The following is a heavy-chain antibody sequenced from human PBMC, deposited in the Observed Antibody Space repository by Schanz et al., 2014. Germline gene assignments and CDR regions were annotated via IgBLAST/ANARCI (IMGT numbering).Heavy chain of an antibody. J-gene: IGHJ4*02. CDR2: MNPTTGNR. CDR1: GYSFTTYD. Sequence: QVQLVQSGAEVKKPGASVRVSCKASGYSFTTYDVNWVRQATGQGLEWMGWMNPTTGNRGYAQNFQGRVTMTRDTTLKTAYMEMTDLKFEDAGLYCCASHYGHRPFWGQGTLIAVSS. D-gene: IGHD4-17*01. CDR3: ASHYGHRPF. V-gene: IGHV1-8*01.